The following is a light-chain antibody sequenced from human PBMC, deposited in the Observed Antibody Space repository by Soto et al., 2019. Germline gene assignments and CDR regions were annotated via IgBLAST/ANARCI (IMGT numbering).Light chain of an antibody. Sequence: EIVLPQSPGTLSLSPGERATLSCRASQSVSSSYLAWYQQKPGQAPRPLIYGASSRATGMPDRFSGSWSGSDFTLTTSRLKPEDFSVYDCQQYGSSPLFGQGTKVEI. J-gene: IGKJ2*01. V-gene: IGKV3-20*01. CDR2: GAS. CDR3: QQYGSSPL. CDR1: QSVSSSY.